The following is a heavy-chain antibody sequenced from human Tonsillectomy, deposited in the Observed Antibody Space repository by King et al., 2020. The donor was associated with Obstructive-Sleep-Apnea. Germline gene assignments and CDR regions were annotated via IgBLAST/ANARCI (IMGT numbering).Heavy chain of an antibody. Sequence: VQLQESGPGLVKPSETLSLTCTVSGGSISSYYWSWIRQPPGKGLEWIGYIYYSGSTNYNPSLKSRDTISVDTSKNQFSLKLSSVTAADTAVYYCAREWDYGVDPWGQGTLVTVSS. CDR3: AREWDYGVDP. J-gene: IGHJ5*02. D-gene: IGHD4-17*01. CDR2: IYYSGST. V-gene: IGHV4-59*01. CDR1: GGSISSYY.